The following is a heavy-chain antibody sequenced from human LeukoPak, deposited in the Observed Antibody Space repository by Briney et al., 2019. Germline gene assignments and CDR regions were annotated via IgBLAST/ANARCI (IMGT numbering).Heavy chain of an antibody. CDR3: AKDVDGLAYRLQGPDY. CDR1: GFTFSTYA. D-gene: IGHD2-2*01. Sequence: GGSLRLSCAASGFTFSTYAMHWVRQAPGKGLEWVSGVSGSGASTYYADSVKGRFTISRDNFKTTLYLQMNSLRAEDTAVYYCAKDVDGLAYRLQGPDYWGQGSLVTVSS. V-gene: IGHV3-23*01. J-gene: IGHJ4*02. CDR2: VSGSGAST.